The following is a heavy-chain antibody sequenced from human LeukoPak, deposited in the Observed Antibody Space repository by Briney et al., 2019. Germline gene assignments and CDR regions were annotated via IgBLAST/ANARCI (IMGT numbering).Heavy chain of an antibody. Sequence: SETLSLTCTVSGGSISSYYWSWIRQPPGKGLEWIGSIYHRGSTYYNPSLKSRVTISVDTSKNQFSLKLSSVTAADTAVYYCANYDSSGYRDYWGQGTLVTVSS. CDR3: ANYDSSGYRDY. CDR1: GGSISSYY. D-gene: IGHD3-22*01. CDR2: IYHRGST. J-gene: IGHJ4*02. V-gene: IGHV4-59*04.